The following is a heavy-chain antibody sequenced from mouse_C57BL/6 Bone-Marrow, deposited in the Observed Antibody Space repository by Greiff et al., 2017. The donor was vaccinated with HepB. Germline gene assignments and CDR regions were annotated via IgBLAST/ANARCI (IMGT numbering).Heavy chain of an antibody. J-gene: IGHJ2*01. CDR1: GFTFSDYY. CDR3: ARGLDYFDY. Sequence: DVKLQESEGGLVQPGSSMKLSCTASGFTFSDYYMAWVRQVPEKGLEWVANINDDGSSTNYLDSLKSRFIISIDNAKNILYLQMSSLKSEDTATYYCARGLDYFDYWGQGTTLTVSS. CDR2: INDDGSST. V-gene: IGHV5-16*01.